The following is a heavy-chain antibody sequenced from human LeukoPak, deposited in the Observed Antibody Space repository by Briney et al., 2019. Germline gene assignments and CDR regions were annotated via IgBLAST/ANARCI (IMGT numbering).Heavy chain of an antibody. J-gene: IGHJ4*02. V-gene: IGHV4-34*01. Sequence: SSETLSLTSAVSGVSFNNIYWSWVRQTPGKGLEWIGEINHSGYTNDSPSLKSRVTLSINTSRKQFSLNLRSVTVADTGIYYCTRMTTGHDYWGQGTLVTVSS. CDR2: INHSGYT. D-gene: IGHD4-17*01. CDR3: TRMTTGHDY. CDR1: GVSFNNIY.